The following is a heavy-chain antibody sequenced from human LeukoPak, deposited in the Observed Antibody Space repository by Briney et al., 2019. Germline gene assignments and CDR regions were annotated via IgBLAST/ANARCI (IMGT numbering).Heavy chain of an antibody. CDR1: GGSISSDGYY. J-gene: IGHJ4*02. D-gene: IGHD4-17*01. Sequence: SETLSLTCTVSGGSISSDGYYWSWIRQHPGKGLEWIGYIYYSGSTYYNPSLKSRVTISVDTSKNQFSLKLSSVTAADTAVYYCARERGDDYGDYVGYWGQGTLVTVSS. CDR3: ARERGDDYGDYVGY. CDR2: IYYSGST. V-gene: IGHV4-31*03.